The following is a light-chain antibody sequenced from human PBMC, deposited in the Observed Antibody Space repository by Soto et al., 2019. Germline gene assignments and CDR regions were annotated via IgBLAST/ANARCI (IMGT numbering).Light chain of an antibody. V-gene: IGKV1-5*03. J-gene: IGKJ1*01. CDR3: QQSNSYPRT. CDR1: QSISSW. Sequence: DIQMTQSPSTLSASVGDRVTITCRASQSISSWLAWYQQKPGKAPKLLIYKASSLESGVPSRFSGSGSGTEFTLTISSLQPDDFATYCCQQSNSYPRTLGQGTRVDMK. CDR2: KAS.